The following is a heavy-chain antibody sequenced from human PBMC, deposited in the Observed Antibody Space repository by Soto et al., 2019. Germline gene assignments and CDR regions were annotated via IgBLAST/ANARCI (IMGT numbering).Heavy chain of an antibody. D-gene: IGHD3-16*01. CDR1: GGTFSRYT. CDR2: IIPILGIA. V-gene: IGHV1-69*02. J-gene: IGHJ6*03. CDR3: ARSYGAYYMDV. Sequence: QVQLVQSGAEVKKPGSSVKVSCKASGGTFSRYTISWVRQASGQGLEWMGRIIPILGIANYAQKFQGRVTITADKSTSTAYMELSSLRSEDTAVYYCARSYGAYYMDVWGKGTTVTVSS.